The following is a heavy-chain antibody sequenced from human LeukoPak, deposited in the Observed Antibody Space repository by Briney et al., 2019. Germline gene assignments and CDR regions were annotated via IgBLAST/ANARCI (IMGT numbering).Heavy chain of an antibody. CDR3: ARDPNGDYIGAFDM. CDR2: IRGGGISE. Sequence: GGSLRLPCTASGFTFSAYAMMWVRQAPGKGPEWVSAIRGGGISEFYADSVKGRFRISRDNSKDTLFLQMNSLRAEDTAVYYCARDPNGDYIGAFDMWGPGTMVTVSS. J-gene: IGHJ3*02. CDR1: GFTFSAYA. V-gene: IGHV3-23*01. D-gene: IGHD4-17*01.